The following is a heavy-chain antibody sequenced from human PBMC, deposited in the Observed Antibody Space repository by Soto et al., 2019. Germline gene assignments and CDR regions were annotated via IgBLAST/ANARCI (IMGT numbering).Heavy chain of an antibody. CDR3: VRDPRSAYYHDY. D-gene: IGHD3-3*01. V-gene: IGHV4-31*03. CDR2: IYYSGST. CDR1: GGSISSGAYY. Sequence: QVQLQESGPGLVKPSQTLSVTCTVSGGSISSGAYYWSWIRQRPGRGLEWIGYIYYSGSTYYNPSLKSRLTISIDTSKSQFSLKLSSVTAADTAVYYCVRDPRSAYYHDYWGQGTLVSVSS. J-gene: IGHJ4*02.